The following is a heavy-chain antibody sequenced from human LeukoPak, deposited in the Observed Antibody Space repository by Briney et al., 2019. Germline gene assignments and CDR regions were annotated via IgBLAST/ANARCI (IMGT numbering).Heavy chain of an antibody. Sequence: ASVKVSFKASGYTFTYYTIHWVRQAPGQRLEWMGWINAGNGNTKYSQRFQGRVTFTRDTSAGTVYMELSSLRSEDTAVCYCARGSNWNYVFDYWGQGTLVTVSS. CDR1: GYTFTYYT. D-gene: IGHD1-7*01. CDR3: ARGSNWNYVFDY. V-gene: IGHV1-3*01. CDR2: INAGNGNT. J-gene: IGHJ4*02.